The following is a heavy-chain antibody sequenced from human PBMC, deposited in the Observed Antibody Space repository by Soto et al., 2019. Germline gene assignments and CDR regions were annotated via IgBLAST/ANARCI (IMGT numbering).Heavy chain of an antibody. CDR2: IIPILGIA. V-gene: IGHV1-69*02. D-gene: IGHD3-16*01. CDR3: ARGGDYANGFDP. Sequence: SVKVSCKASGGTFSSYTISWVRQAPGQGLEWMGRIIPILGIANYAQKFQGRVTITADKSTSTAYMELSSLRSEDTAVYYCARGGDYANGFDPWGQGTLVTVSS. J-gene: IGHJ5*02. CDR1: GGTFSSYT.